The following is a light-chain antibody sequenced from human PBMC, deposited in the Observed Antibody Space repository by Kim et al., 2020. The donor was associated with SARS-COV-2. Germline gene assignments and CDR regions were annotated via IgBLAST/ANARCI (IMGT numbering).Light chain of an antibody. J-gene: IGKJ1*01. CDR2: AAS. CDR1: QGVSNS. CDR3: QQYYSGPWT. Sequence: DIQMTQSPSSLSASVGDRVTITCRASQGVSNSLAWYQQKPWKAPKLLLYAASRLQSGVPSRFSGSVSGRDYTLTIHSLPPEDFATYYCQQYYSGPWTFGQGTKVEIK. V-gene: IGKV1-NL1*01.